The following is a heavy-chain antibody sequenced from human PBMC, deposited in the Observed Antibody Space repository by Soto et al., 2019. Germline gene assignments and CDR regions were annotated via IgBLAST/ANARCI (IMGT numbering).Heavy chain of an antibody. Sequence: QVQLVQSGAEVKKPGASVKVSCKVSGKTLTELSILWVRQAPGKGLEWMGGFDPEDGDAIYAQKFQGRVTMTEDTTPDTASLERSSLRSEDTAVYYCATTPGIAAAGIAHYYYGLDVWGQGTTVTVSS. J-gene: IGHJ6*02. CDR2: FDPEDGDA. D-gene: IGHD6-13*01. CDR3: ATTPGIAAAGIAHYYYGLDV. V-gene: IGHV1-24*01. CDR1: GKTLTELS.